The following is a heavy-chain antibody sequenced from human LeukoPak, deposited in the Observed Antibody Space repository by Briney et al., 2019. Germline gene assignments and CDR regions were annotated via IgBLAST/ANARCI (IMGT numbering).Heavy chain of an antibody. V-gene: IGHV1-69*01. J-gene: IGHJ4*02. Sequence: GASVKVSCKASGGTFSSYAISWVRQAPGQGLEWMGGIIPIFGTANYAQKFQGRVTITADESTSTAYMELSSLRSEDTAVYYCAVSREAGGSLDYWGQGTLVTVSS. CDR1: GGTFSSYA. CDR3: AVSREAGGSLDY. CDR2: IIPIFGTA. D-gene: IGHD2-15*01.